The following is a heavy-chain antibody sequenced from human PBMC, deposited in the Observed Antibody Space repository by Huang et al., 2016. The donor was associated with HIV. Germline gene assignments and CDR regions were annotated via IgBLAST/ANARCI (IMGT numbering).Heavy chain of an antibody. D-gene: IGHD3-10*01. CDR3: ARPKMTATPSDSSWSYFDF. CDR2: VNHRGSA. Sequence: QVRLEQWGPNLLKPSDTLSLKCAVYGGSFSDYFWTLIRQSPVKGLEWIGEVNHRGSATHNPSLRSRVSMSVDSSKNQFYLNLTSVTAADTAVYFCARPKMTATPSDSSWSYFDFWGRGTPVTVSS. CDR1: GGSFSDYF. J-gene: IGHJ4*02. V-gene: IGHV4-34*01.